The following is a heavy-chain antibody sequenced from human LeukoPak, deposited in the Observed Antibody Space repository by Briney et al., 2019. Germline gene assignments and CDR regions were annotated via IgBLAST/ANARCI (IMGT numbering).Heavy chain of an antibody. CDR3: ARLFRCSGGSCYSGYYYYYMDV. CDR2: INHSGST. Sequence: SENLSLTCAVYGGSFSGFYWSWIRQPPGKGLVWIGEINHSGSTNYNPFLKSRVTISVDTSKNQFSLKLSSVTAADTAVYYCARLFRCSGGSCYSGYYYYYMDVWGKGTTVTISS. CDR1: GGSFSGFY. D-gene: IGHD2-15*01. J-gene: IGHJ6*03. V-gene: IGHV4-34*01.